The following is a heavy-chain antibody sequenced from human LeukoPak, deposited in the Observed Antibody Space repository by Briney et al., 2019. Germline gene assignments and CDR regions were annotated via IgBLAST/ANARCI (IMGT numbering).Heavy chain of an antibody. CDR2: ISSSSSYI. Sequence: PGGSLRLSCAASGFTSSSYSMNWVRQAPGKGLEWVSSISSSSSYIYYADTVKGRFTISRDNAKNSLYLQMNSLRAEDTAVYYCARGNIVVVTAIQAFDIWGQGTMVTVSS. J-gene: IGHJ3*02. CDR1: GFTSSSYS. CDR3: ARGNIVVVTAIQAFDI. V-gene: IGHV3-21*01. D-gene: IGHD2-21*02.